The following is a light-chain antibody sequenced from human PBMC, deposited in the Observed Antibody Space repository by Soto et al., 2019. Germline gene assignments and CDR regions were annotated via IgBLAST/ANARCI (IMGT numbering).Light chain of an antibody. Sequence: QSVLTQPPSVSGAPGQTITISCTGSSSNIGAGYDVHWYQQLPGRAPKLLIYGNNNRPSGVPDRFSGSKSGTSVSLAITGLQAEDEADYYCQSYDRSLRGYVFGTGTKVTVL. CDR3: QSYDRSLRGYV. J-gene: IGLJ1*01. V-gene: IGLV1-40*01. CDR1: SSNIGAGYD. CDR2: GNN.